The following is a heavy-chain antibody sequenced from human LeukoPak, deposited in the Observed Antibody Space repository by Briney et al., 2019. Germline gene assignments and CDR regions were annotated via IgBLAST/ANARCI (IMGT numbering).Heavy chain of an antibody. D-gene: IGHD6-13*01. CDR2: ISGSGGST. CDR1: GFTFSSYA. Sequence: GGSLRLSCAASGFTFSSYAMGWVRQAPGKGLEWVSAISGSGGSTYYADSVKGRFTISRDNSKNTLYLQMNSLRAEDTAVYYCAKGLLSSSWYWGAFDIWGQGTMVTVSS. V-gene: IGHV3-23*01. CDR3: AKGLLSSSWYWGAFDI. J-gene: IGHJ3*02.